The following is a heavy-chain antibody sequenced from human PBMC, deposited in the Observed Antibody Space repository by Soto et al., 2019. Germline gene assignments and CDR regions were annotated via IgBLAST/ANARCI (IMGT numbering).Heavy chain of an antibody. Sequence: PGGSLRLSCAASGFTFSSYEMNWVRQAPGKWLEWVSYISSSGSTIYYADSVKGRFTISRDNAKNSLYLQMNSLRAEDTAVYYCARDIVVVPAAGYYDYGMDVWGQGXTVTVYS. V-gene: IGHV3-48*03. CDR1: GFTFSSYE. CDR2: ISSSGSTI. D-gene: IGHD2-2*01. J-gene: IGHJ6*02. CDR3: ARDIVVVPAAGYYDYGMDV.